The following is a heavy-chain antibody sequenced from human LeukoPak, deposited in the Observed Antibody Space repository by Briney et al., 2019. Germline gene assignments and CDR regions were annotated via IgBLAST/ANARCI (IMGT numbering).Heavy chain of an antibody. V-gene: IGHV1-46*01. CDR2: INPSGGTT. Sequence: ASVKVSCKASGYTFTSYYMHWVRQAPGQGLEWMGIINPSGGTTSYVQKFQGRVTMTRDTSTSTVYMELSSLRSEDTAVYYCARDGAVPDVTDVDTLTGYYFDYWGQGTLVTVSS. D-gene: IGHD3-9*01. J-gene: IGHJ4*02. CDR3: ARDGAVPDVTDVDTLTGYYFDY. CDR1: GYTFTSYY.